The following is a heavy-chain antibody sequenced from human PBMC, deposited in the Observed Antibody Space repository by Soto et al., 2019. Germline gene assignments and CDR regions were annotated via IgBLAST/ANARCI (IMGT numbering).Heavy chain of an antibody. CDR2: ISGSGGST. D-gene: IGHD6-19*01. CDR3: ASSGWYGNDY. V-gene: IGHV3-23*01. CDR1: GFTFSSYA. J-gene: IGHJ4*02. Sequence: GGSLRLSCAASGFTFSSYAMNWVRQAPEKGLQWVAGISGSGGSTHYADSVKGRFTISRDNSKNTVDLQMNSLRAEDTAVYYCASSGWYGNDYWGQGTLVTVSS.